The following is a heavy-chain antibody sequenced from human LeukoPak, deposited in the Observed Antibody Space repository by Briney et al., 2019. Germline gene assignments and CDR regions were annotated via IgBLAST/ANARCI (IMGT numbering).Heavy chain of an antibody. Sequence: GASVKVSCKASGYTFTSYYMHWVRQAPGQGLEWMGIINPSGGSTSYAQKFQGRVTITRNTSISTAYMELSSLRSEDTAVYYCARGRAPITIFGVVRVSSPYYYYYYMDVWGKGTTVTVSS. CDR1: GYTFTSYY. J-gene: IGHJ6*03. D-gene: IGHD3-3*01. CDR2: INPSGGST. V-gene: IGHV1-46*01. CDR3: ARGRAPITIFGVVRVSSPYYYYYYMDV.